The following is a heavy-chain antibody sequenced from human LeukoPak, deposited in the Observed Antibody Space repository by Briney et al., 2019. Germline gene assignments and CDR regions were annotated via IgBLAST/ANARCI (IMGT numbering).Heavy chain of an antibody. Sequence: PGGSLRLSCAASGLTFSSYWTTWVRQAPGKGLEWVANIKQDGSEKYCVDSVKGRFTISRDNAKNSLYLQMNSLRAEDTAVYYCARARGAAAALEVDYWGQGTLVTVSS. CDR1: GLTFSSYW. V-gene: IGHV3-7*03. CDR2: IKQDGSEK. D-gene: IGHD6-13*01. CDR3: ARARGAAAALEVDY. J-gene: IGHJ4*02.